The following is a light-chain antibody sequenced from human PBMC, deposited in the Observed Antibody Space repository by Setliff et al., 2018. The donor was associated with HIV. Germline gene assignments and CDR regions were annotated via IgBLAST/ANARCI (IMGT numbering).Light chain of an antibody. CDR2: YNR. CDR3: QVWDSISDHVL. Sequence: SYELTQPPSVSVAPGKTARITCGGNNIGSKSVYWYQQKPGQAPVLVIYYNRDRPSGIPERFSGSNSGNTATLTISRVEAGDEADYYRQVWDSISDHVLFGGGTKVTVL. J-gene: IGLJ3*02. V-gene: IGLV3-21*04. CDR1: NIGSKS.